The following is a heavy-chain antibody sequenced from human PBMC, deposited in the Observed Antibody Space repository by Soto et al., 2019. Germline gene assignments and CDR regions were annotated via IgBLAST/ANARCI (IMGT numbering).Heavy chain of an antibody. CDR3: ARGWGGLGD. V-gene: IGHV1-18*01. CDR2: ISPYSGDT. CDR1: GYTFSSHG. J-gene: IGHJ4*02. D-gene: IGHD3-16*01. Sequence: QVQLVQSGAEVKKPGASVKVSCKASGYTFSSHGITWVRQAPGQRLEWMGWISPYSGDTNYAQSLQGRVTMATDTSTSTAYMELGGLRSDDTAVYFCARGWGGLGDWGQGTLVTVSS.